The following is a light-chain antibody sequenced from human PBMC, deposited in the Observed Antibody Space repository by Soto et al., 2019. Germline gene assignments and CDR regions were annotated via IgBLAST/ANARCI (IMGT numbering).Light chain of an antibody. V-gene: IGKV3D-15*01. CDR3: QQYNNWPET. J-gene: IGKJ1*01. CDR1: QSVSSEK. Sequence: EIVMTQSPATLSVSPGEGATLSCRASQSVSSEKLAWYQQKPGQAPRLLIYGASSRATGIPDRFSGSGSGTDFTLTIRRLEPEDFAVYYCQQYNNWPETFGQGTKVDIK. CDR2: GAS.